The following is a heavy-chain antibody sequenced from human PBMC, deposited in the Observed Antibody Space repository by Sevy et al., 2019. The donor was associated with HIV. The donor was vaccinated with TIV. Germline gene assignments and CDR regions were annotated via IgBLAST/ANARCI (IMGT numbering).Heavy chain of an antibody. CDR2: IYTGGSA. V-gene: IGHV3-53*01. J-gene: IGHJ4*02. Sequence: GGSLRLSCAASGFSVSSNYMSWVRQAPGKGLEWVSVIYTGGSAYSADSVKGRFTISRDNAKNSLYLQMNSLRAEDTALYYCARDQEGYSYGTFDYWGQGTLVTVSS. CDR3: ARDQEGYSYGTFDY. CDR1: GFSVSSNY. D-gene: IGHD5-18*01.